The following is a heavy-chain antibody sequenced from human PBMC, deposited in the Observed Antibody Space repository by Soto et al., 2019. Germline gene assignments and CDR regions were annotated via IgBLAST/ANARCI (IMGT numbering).Heavy chain of an antibody. CDR1: GFTFSGYA. Sequence: EVQLLESGGGLVQPGGSLRLSCAASGFTFSGYAMSWVRQAPGKGLEWVSAISGSGGSTYYADSVKGRFTISRDNSKNTLYLQMNSLRAEDTAVYYCAKVLIVDTDYFDYWGQGTLVTVSS. CDR3: AKVLIVDTDYFDY. V-gene: IGHV3-23*01. CDR2: ISGSGGST. D-gene: IGHD5-18*01. J-gene: IGHJ4*02.